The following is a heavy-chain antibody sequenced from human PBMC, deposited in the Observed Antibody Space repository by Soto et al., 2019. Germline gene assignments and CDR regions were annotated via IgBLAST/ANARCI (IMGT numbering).Heavy chain of an antibody. D-gene: IGHD3-22*01. J-gene: IGHJ3*02. CDR1: GGTFSSYA. CDR2: IIPIFGTA. CDR3: ARSSNYYYDSSGPIDASDI. V-gene: IGHV1-69*13. Sequence: ASVKVSCKASGGTFSSYAISWVRQAPGQGLEWMGGIIPIFGTANYAQKFQGRVTITADESTSTAYMELSSLRSEDTAVYYCARSSNYYYDSSGPIDASDIWGQGTMVTVSS.